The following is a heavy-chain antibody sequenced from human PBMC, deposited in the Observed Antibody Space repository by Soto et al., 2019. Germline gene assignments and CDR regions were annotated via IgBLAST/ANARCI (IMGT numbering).Heavy chain of an antibody. CDR1: GFTFDDYA. V-gene: IGHV3-9*01. CDR3: AKPHRYCSSTSCFFDY. Sequence: GGSLRLSCAASGFTFDDYAMHWVRQAPGKGLEWVSGISWNSGSIGYADSVKGRFTISRDNAKNSLYLQMNSLRAEDTALYYCAKPHRYCSSTSCFFDYWGQGTLVTVSS. J-gene: IGHJ4*02. CDR2: ISWNSGSI. D-gene: IGHD2-2*01.